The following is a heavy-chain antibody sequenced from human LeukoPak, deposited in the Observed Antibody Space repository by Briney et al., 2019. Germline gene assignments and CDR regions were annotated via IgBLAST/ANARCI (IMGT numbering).Heavy chain of an antibody. V-gene: IGHV1-2*02. Sequence: ASVKVSCKASGYTFTGYYMHWVRQAPGQGLEWMGWINPNSGGTNYAQKFQGRVTMTRDTSISTAYMELSRLRSDDTAVYYCARVPGICGYDPRCAFDIWGQGTMVTVSS. D-gene: IGHD5-12*01. CDR3: ARVPGICGYDPRCAFDI. J-gene: IGHJ3*02. CDR1: GYTFTGYY. CDR2: INPNSGGT.